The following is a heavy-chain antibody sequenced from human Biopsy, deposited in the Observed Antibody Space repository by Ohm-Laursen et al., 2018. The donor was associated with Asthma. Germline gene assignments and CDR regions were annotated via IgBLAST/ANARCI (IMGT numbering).Heavy chain of an antibody. V-gene: IGHV3-53*01. CDR3: ARAGDPNDYGPAFDI. D-gene: IGHD4-17*01. CDR2: TYAGGSR. CDR1: GVNVTNNY. J-gene: IGHJ3*02. Sequence: SLRLSCSASGVNVTNNYMTWVRQAPGKGLEWVSITYAGGSRFYADRVKGRFTISRDNSKNTLYLQMDSLRPEDTALYYCARAGDPNDYGPAFDIWGLGTMVTVSS.